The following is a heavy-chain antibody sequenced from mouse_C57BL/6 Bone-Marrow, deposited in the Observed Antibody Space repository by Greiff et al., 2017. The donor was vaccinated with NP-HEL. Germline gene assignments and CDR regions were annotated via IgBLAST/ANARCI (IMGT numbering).Heavy chain of an antibody. CDR3: ARWDSSGEFYAMDY. D-gene: IGHD3-2*02. CDR2: IYPGDGDT. V-gene: IGHV1-82*01. CDR1: GYAFSSSW. Sequence: VKLQESGPELVKPGASVKISCKASGYAFSSSWMNWVKQRPGKGLEWIGRIYPGDGDTNYNGKFKGKATLTADKSSSTAYMQLSSLTSEDSAVYFCARWDSSGEFYAMDYWGKGTSVTVSS. J-gene: IGHJ4*01.